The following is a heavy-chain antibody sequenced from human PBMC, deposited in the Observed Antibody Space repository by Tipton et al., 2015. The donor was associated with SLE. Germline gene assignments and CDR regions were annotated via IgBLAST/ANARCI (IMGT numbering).Heavy chain of an antibody. CDR1: GGSFSGYY. CDR2: INHSGST. CDR3: ARKGNCSGGSCFDY. Sequence: TLSLTCSVYGGSFSGYYWSWIRQPPGKGLEWIGEINHSGSTNYNPSLKSRVTISVDTSKNQFSLKLSSVTAADTAVHYCARKGNCSGGSCFDYWGQGTLVTVSS. V-gene: IGHV4-34*01. D-gene: IGHD2-15*01. J-gene: IGHJ4*02.